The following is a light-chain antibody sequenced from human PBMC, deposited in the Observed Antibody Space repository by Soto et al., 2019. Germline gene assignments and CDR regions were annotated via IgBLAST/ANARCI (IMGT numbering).Light chain of an antibody. CDR1: QSVSSY. V-gene: IGKV3-11*01. CDR3: QQRSNWRSIT. J-gene: IGKJ5*01. CDR2: DAS. Sequence: EIVMTRSAATLSGSPRERATLSCRASQSVSSYLAWYQQKPGQAPRLLIYDASNRATGIPARFSGSGSGTDFTLTICSLEPEDFAVYYCQQRSNWRSITFGQGTRLEIK.